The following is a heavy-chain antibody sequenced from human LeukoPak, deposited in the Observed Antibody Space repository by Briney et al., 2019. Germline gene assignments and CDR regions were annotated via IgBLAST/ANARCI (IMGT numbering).Heavy chain of an antibody. V-gene: IGHV3-30*04. CDR3: ARPAQYYFDY. CDR2: ISYDGSNK. J-gene: IGHJ4*02. Sequence: GGSLRLSCAASGFTFSSCAMHWVRQAPGKGLEWVAVISYDGSNKYYADSVKGRFTISRDNSKNTLYLQMNSLRAEDTAVYYCARPAQYYFDYWGQGTLVTVSS. CDR1: GFTFSSCA.